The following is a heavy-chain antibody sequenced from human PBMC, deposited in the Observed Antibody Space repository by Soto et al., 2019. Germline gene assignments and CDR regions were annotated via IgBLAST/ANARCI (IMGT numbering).Heavy chain of an antibody. CDR3: AKGSGLLWFGEAHYYYYYMDV. CDR2: ISGSGGST. D-gene: IGHD3-10*01. V-gene: IGHV3-23*01. Sequence: GGSLRLSCAASGFTFRSYAMSWVRQAPGKGLEWVSAISGSGGSTYYADSVKGRFTISRDNSKNTLYLQMNSLRAEDTAVYYCAKGSGLLWFGEAHYYYYYMDVWGKGTTVTVSS. CDR1: GFTFRSYA. J-gene: IGHJ6*03.